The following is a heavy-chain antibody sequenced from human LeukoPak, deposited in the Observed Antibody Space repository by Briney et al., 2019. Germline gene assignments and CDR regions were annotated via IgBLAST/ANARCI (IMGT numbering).Heavy chain of an antibody. V-gene: IGHV3-11*04. CDR1: GFTFSDYY. D-gene: IGHD6-19*01. CDR3: ARGGSSGWFGAFDI. J-gene: IGHJ3*02. Sequence: GGSLRLSCAASGFTFSDYYMSWIRQVPGKGLEWVSYIGRSGTTIHYADSVKGRFTISWDNAKKSLYLQMNSLRAEDTAVYYCARGGSSGWFGAFDIWGQGTMVTVSS. CDR2: IGRSGTTI.